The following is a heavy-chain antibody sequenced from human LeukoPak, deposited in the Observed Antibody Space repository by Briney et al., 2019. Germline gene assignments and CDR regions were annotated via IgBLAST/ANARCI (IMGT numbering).Heavy chain of an antibody. CDR1: GFTFSSYS. D-gene: IGHD3-22*01. CDR2: INSRSSSI. V-gene: IGHV3-21*01. Sequence: GGSLRLSYAASGFTFSSYSMNWVRQAPGKGLEWVSSINSRSSSIYYADSVKGRFTISRDNAKNSLYLQMNSPRAEDTAVYYCARGPTMRMDVWGKGTTVTVSS. J-gene: IGHJ6*04. CDR3: ARGPTMRMDV.